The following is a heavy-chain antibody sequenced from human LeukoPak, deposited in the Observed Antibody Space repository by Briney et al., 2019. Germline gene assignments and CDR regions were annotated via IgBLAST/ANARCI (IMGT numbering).Heavy chain of an antibody. Sequence: SETLSLTCTVSGCSISSSSLYWGWQRPPPGMELVWFGSIYYSGSTYYNPSLKSRVTISVDTSKNQFSLKLSSVTAADTAVYYCARDGAETQPGFAFDIWGQGTMVTVSS. J-gene: IGHJ3*02. CDR1: GCSISSSSLY. CDR3: ARDGAETQPGFAFDI. V-gene: IGHV4-39*07. CDR2: IYYSGST. D-gene: IGHD1-14*01.